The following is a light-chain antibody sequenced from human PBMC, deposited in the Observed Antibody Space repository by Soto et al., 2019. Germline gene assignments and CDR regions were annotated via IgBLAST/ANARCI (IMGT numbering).Light chain of an antibody. CDR3: QQYGSSPPYT. J-gene: IGKJ2*01. V-gene: IGKV3-20*01. Sequence: EVVLTQSPGTLSLSPGERASLSCRASQSVSNNYLAWYQQKPGQSPKLLIFGSSDRATGIPDRFSGSGSGTDFTLTISRLEPEDFAVYYCQQYGSSPPYTFGQG. CDR2: GSS. CDR1: QSVSNNY.